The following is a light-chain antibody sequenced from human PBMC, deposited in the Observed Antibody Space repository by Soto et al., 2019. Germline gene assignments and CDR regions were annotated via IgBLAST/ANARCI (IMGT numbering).Light chain of an antibody. J-gene: IGLJ2*01. CDR3: GTWDTSLYTVV. CDR2: DDY. CDR1: SSNIGNNY. V-gene: IGLV1-51*01. Sequence: QAVVTQPPSVSAAPGQTVTISCSGSSSNIGNNYVSWYQQLPGTAPKFLIYDDYKRPSGIPDRFSGSKSGTSATLVITGLQTGDEADYYCGTWDTSLYTVVFGGGTKLTVL.